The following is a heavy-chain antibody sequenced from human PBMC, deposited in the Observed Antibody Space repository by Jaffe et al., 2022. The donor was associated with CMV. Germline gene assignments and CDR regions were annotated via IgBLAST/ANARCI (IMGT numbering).Heavy chain of an antibody. V-gene: IGHV3-48*03. CDR3: ARGGGYSYGPLLEKKQTKNYNWFDP. CDR2: ISSSGSTI. CDR1: GFTFSSYE. D-gene: IGHD5-18*01. J-gene: IGHJ5*02. Sequence: EVQLVESGGGLVQPGGSLRLSCAASGFTFSSYEMNWVRQAPGKGLEWVSYISSSGSTIYYADSVKGRFTISRDNAKNSLYLQMNSLRAEDTAVYYCARGGGYSYGPLLEKKQTKNYNWFDPWGQGTLVTVSS.